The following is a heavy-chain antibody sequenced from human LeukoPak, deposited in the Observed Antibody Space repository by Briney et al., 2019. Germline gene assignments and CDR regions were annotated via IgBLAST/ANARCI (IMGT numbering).Heavy chain of an antibody. D-gene: IGHD6-19*01. CDR2: ISVYNGNT. Sequence: GASVKVSCKASGYTFINYGICWVRQAPGQGLEWMGWISVYNGNTNYAQKFQDRITMTTDTSTSTAYMELRSLRSDDTAVYYCAREVVAVANWFDPWGQGTLVTASP. J-gene: IGHJ5*02. V-gene: IGHV1-18*01. CDR3: AREVVAVANWFDP. CDR1: GYTFINYG.